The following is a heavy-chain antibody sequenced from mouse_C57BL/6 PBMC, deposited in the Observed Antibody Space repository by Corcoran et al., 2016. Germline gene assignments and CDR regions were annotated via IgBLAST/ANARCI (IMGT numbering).Heavy chain of an antibody. CDR1: GYTFTDSY. CDR2: IFPGSGST. V-gene: IGHV1-75*01. J-gene: IGHJ4*01. Sequence: QVQLQQSGPELVKPGASVKISCKASGYTFTDSYINWVKQRPGQGLEWIGWIFPGSGSTYYNEKFKGKATLTVDKSSSTAYMLLSSLTSEDSAVYFCARWEVYDGPRDAMDYWGQGTSVTVSS. CDR3: ARWEVYDGPRDAMDY. D-gene: IGHD2-3*01.